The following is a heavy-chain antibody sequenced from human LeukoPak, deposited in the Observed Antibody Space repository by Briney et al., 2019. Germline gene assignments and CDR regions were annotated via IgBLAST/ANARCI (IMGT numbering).Heavy chain of an antibody. CDR1: GGSISSSSYY. J-gene: IGHJ5*02. Sequence: SETLSLTCTVSGGSISSSSYYWGWIRQLPGKGPEWIGSIYHSGTTYYNPSLKSRVTISVDTSKNQYSLKLGSVTAADTAVYYCARHTRVRDGYNLYCFDPWGQGTLVTVSS. V-gene: IGHV4-39*01. D-gene: IGHD5-24*01. CDR3: ARHTRVRDGYNLYCFDP. CDR2: IYHSGTT.